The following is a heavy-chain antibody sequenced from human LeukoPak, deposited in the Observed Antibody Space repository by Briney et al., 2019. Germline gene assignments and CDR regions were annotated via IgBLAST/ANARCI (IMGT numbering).Heavy chain of an antibody. Sequence: PGGSLRLSCATSESIFSDYEMHWVGKTPGKGLEYVSGISSNGLSPFYAMSVKSRFTILRDNSKKNLYLQMCRLKTDNMPVYYCARSTEGTTHFDYWGHGTLVTVSS. V-gene: IGHV3-64*01. CDR1: ESIFSDYE. D-gene: IGHD1-26*01. CDR2: ISSNGLSP. CDR3: ARSTEGTTHFDY. J-gene: IGHJ4*01.